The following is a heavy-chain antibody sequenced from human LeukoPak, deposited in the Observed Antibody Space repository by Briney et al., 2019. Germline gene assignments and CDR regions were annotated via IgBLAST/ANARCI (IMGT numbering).Heavy chain of an antibody. Sequence: GGSLRLSCAASGFTFCGFAMSWIRQAPGKGLEWVSSISRSGESTFYADSVRGRFTISRDNSKNTVSLQMESLRAEDTALYYCAKDYAVGSIDYWGQGTLVTVSS. CDR3: AKDYAVGSIDY. V-gene: IGHV3-23*01. CDR2: ISRSGEST. J-gene: IGHJ4*02. CDR1: GFTFCGFA. D-gene: IGHD3-16*01.